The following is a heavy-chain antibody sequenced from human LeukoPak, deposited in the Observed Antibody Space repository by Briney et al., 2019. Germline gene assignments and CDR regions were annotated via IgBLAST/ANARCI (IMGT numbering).Heavy chain of an antibody. D-gene: IGHD4-11*01. J-gene: IGHJ4*02. V-gene: IGHV3-21*01. CDR2: ISSSSSYI. CDR1: GFTFSSYS. CDR3: AAYDYSNGPFDY. Sequence: GGPLRLSCAASGFTFSSYSMNWVRQAPGKGLEWVSSISSSSSYIYYADSVKGRFTISRDNAKNSLYLQMNSLRAEDTAVYYCAAYDYSNGPFDYWGQGTLVTVSS.